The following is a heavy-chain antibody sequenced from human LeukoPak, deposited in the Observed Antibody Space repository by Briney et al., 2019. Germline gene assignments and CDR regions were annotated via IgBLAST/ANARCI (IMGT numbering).Heavy chain of an antibody. V-gene: IGHV1-2*02. CDR1: GYTCTGYY. CDR3: ARVGCDYVFDL. J-gene: IGHJ3*01. D-gene: IGHD3-16*01. CDR2: INPNSGGT. Sequence: VSVKAYCRASGYTCTGYYMNWVRQAPGQGLEWMGWINPNSGGTNYAQKFQGRVTMTRDTSISTAYMELSRLRSDDTAVYYCARVGCDYVFDLWDHGQMVTVSS.